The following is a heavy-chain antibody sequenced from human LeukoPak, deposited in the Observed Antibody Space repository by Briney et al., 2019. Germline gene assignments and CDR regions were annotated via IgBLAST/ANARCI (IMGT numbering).Heavy chain of an antibody. J-gene: IGHJ4*02. CDR2: MNPNSGNT. CDR3: ARDINYYGSGSYYDY. D-gene: IGHD3-10*01. V-gene: IGHV1-8*01. CDR1: GYTFTSYD. Sequence: GASVKVSCKASGYTFTSYDINWVRQATGQGLEWMGWMNPNSGNTGYAQKFQGRVTMTRDTSISTAYMELSRLRSDDTAVYYCARDINYYGSGSYYDYWGQGTLVTVSS.